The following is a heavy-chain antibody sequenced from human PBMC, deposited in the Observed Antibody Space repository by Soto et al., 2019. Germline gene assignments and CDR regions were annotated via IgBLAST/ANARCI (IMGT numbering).Heavy chain of an antibody. V-gene: IGHV5-51*01. D-gene: IGHD2-15*01. Sequence: PGESLKISCKASGYSFTSNWIGWVRQMPGKGLEWMGIIYPGDSETIYSPSFQSQVTFSVDKPISTAYLQWSSLKASDTAIYYCARRMGYCSGGRCLNWFDPWGQGTLVTVS. CDR3: ARRMGYCSGGRCLNWFDP. CDR2: IYPGDSET. CDR1: GYSFTSNW. J-gene: IGHJ5*02.